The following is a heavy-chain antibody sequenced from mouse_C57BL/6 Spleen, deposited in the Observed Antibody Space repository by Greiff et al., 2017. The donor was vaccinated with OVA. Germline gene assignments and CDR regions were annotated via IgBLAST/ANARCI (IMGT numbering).Heavy chain of an antibody. CDR1: GFTFSSYA. J-gene: IGHJ2*01. CDR3: TRYDYDYFDY. D-gene: IGHD2-4*01. CDR2: ISSGGDYI. Sequence: EVKLEESGEGLVKPGGSLKLSCAASGFTFSSYAMSWVRQTPEKRLEWVAYISSGGDYIYYADTVKGRFTISRDNARNTLYLQMSSLKSEDTAMYYCTRYDYDYFDYWGQGTTLTVSS. V-gene: IGHV5-9-1*02.